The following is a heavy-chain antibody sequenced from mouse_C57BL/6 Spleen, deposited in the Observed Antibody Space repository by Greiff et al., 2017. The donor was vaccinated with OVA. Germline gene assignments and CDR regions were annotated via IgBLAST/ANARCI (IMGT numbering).Heavy chain of an antibody. D-gene: IGHD2-4*01. CDR3: ARWDDYEVWFAY. J-gene: IGHJ3*01. CDR2: IDPSDSVP. V-gene: IGHV1-52*01. CDR1: GYTFTSYW. Sequence: VQLQHPGAELVRPGSSVKLSCKASGYTFTSYWMHWVKQRPIQGLEWLGDIDPSDSVPHYNKKLTEKATLTVDKSSSTAYMQHISRTSEDSAVYYCARWDDYEVWFAYWGQGTLVTVSA.